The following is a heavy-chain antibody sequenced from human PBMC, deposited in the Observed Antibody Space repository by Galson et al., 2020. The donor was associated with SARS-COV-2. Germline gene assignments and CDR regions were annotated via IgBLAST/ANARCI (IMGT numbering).Heavy chain of an antibody. CDR3: ARVGDCSGGICYGAAYCQH. J-gene: IGHJ1*01. Sequence: KSGGSLRLSCAASGFTFSDYFMSWVRQAPGKGLEWVSYISSSGSYINYADSVKGRFTISRDNAKNSLNLQMNSLRVEDTAVYYCARVGDCSGGICYGAAYCQHGGQGTLVTVSS. CDR1: GFTFSDYF. V-gene: IGHV3-11*04. D-gene: IGHD2-15*01. CDR2: ISSSGSYI.